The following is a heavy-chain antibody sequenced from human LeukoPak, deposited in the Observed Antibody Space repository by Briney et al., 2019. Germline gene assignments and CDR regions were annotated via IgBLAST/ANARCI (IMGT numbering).Heavy chain of an antibody. CDR2: IKSKSERGTT. D-gene: IGHD2-2*02. J-gene: IGHJ4*02. CDR1: GFTFSNGW. CDR3: TSNLYCSTSSCYTLDN. V-gene: IGHV3-15*01. Sequence: GGSLRLSCAASGFTFSNGWMSWVRQAPGKGLEWVGRIKSKSERGTTDYAAPVKGRFTISRDGSTNTVYLHMNSLKTEDTAVYFCTSNLYCSTSSCYTLDNWGQGTLGAVSP.